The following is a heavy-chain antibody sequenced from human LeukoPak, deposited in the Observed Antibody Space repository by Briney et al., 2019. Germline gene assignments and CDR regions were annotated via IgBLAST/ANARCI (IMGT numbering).Heavy chain of an antibody. CDR3: AIVDDFWSGYPSSY. V-gene: IGHV1-8*03. CDR1: GYTFTSYD. D-gene: IGHD3-3*01. Sequence: GASVKVSCKASGYTFTSYDINWVRQATGQGLEWMGWMNPNSGNTGYAQKFQGRVTITRNTSISTAYMELSSLRSEDTAVYYYAIVDDFWSGYPSSYWGQGTLVTVSS. J-gene: IGHJ4*02. CDR2: MNPNSGNT.